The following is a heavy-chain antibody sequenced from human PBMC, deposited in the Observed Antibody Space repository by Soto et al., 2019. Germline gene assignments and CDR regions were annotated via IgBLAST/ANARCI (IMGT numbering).Heavy chain of an antibody. V-gene: IGHV4-4*08. CDR2: IYSNGNT. CDR1: GGSISNSY. Sequence: QVKLQESGPGLVRPSETLSLTCTVSGGSISNSYWSWIRQSPGKGLEWIGYIYSNGNTNYNPSLTRRLTIPIDPSKNQFSLHLSSLRAAHTAVYYCASHSPAFIDGSGPWDVWGQGTTVTVSS. J-gene: IGHJ6*02. CDR3: ASHSPAFIDGSGPWDV. D-gene: IGHD3-10*01.